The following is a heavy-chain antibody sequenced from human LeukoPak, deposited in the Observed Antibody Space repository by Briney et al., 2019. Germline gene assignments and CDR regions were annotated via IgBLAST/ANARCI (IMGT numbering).Heavy chain of an antibody. D-gene: IGHD4-11*01. CDR1: GFSFSDFG. CDR2: IFGSRDSI. CDR3: TRGMDHINYAWFDP. J-gene: IGHJ5*02. V-gene: IGHV3-21*06. Sequence: GESLRLSCAASGFSFSDFGMGWVRQAPGKRLEWVSSIFGSRDSISYANSVKGRFTISRDNAENSLCLQMDSLRVEDTAVYYCTRGMDHINYAWFDPWGQGTLVIVSS.